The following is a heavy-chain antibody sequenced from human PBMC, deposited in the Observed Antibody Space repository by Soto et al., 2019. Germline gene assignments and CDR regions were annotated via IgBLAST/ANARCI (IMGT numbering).Heavy chain of an antibody. CDR2: IYSGGST. Sequence: EVQLVESGGGLIQPGGSLRLSCAASGFTFSSNDMNWVRQAPGTGLEWVSLIYSGGSTYYADSVKGRFTISSDNSKNTLYLQMSSLRAEDTAVYYCATRPLLPGAPWGQGTMVTVSS. D-gene: IGHD3-22*01. J-gene: IGHJ3*01. CDR3: ATRPLLPGAP. V-gene: IGHV3-53*01. CDR1: GFTFSSND.